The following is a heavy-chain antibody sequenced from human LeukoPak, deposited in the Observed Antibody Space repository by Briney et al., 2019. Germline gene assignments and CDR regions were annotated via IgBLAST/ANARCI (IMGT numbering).Heavy chain of an antibody. CDR1: GFTFTTFG. CDR2: ISPDGNIE. D-gene: IGHD1/OR15-1a*01. J-gene: IGHJ4*02. V-gene: IGHV3-30*18. CDR3: AKINNDDDY. Sequence: PGRSLRLSCAASGFTFTTFGIHWVRQAPGKGLEWVAAISPDGNIEYYTDSVKGRFTISRDNSKNMIYLQMNSLRGEDSAVYYSAKINNDDDYWGQGTLVTVSS.